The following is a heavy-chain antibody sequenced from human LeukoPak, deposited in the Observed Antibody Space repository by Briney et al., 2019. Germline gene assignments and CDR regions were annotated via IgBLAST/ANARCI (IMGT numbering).Heavy chain of an antibody. CDR2: INPNSGGT. D-gene: IGHD3-10*01. CDR3: ARDLVGYYGSGSYPSDY. J-gene: IGHJ4*02. V-gene: IGHV1-2*02. Sequence: GASVKVSCKASGYTFTGYYMHWVRQAPGQGLEWMGWINPNSGGTNYAQKFQGRVTMTRDTSISTAYMELGRLRSDDTAVYYCARDLVGYYGSGSYPSDYWGQGNLVTVSS. CDR1: GYTFTGYY.